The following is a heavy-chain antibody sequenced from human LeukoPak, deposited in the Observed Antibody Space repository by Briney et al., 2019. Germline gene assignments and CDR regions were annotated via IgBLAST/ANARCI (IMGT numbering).Heavy chain of an antibody. V-gene: IGHV3-30*02. CDR1: GFIYSHYG. D-gene: IGHD3-3*01. J-gene: IGHJ4*02. CDR2: IRYDGSNK. CDR3: AKDITIFGVVIMEGFDY. Sequence: GGSLRLSCAASGFIYSHYGMHWVRQAPGKGLEWVAFIRYDGSNKYYADSVKGRFTISRDNSKNTLYLQMNSLRAEDTAVYYCAKDITIFGVVIMEGFDYWGQGTLVTVSS.